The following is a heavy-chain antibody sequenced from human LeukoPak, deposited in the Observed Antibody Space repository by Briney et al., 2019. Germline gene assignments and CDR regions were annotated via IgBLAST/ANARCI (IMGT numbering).Heavy chain of an antibody. CDR3: TRAKGIAVAGQFYYGMDV. CDR2: IYSGGST. Sequence: GGSLRLSCVASGFSFSNNYMSWVRQAPGKGLEWVSVIYSGGSTYYADSVKGRFTISRDKSKNTLYLQMNSLRAEDTAVYYCTRAKGIAVAGQFYYGMDVWGQGTTVTVSS. J-gene: IGHJ6*02. V-gene: IGHV3-66*01. D-gene: IGHD6-19*01. CDR1: GFSFSNNY.